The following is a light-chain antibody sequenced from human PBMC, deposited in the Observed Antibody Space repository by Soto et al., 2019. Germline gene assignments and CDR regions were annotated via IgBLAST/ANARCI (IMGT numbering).Light chain of an antibody. CDR2: AAY. V-gene: IGKV3-20*01. CDR1: QSVSIAY. J-gene: IGKJ1*01. CDR3: QQYGSSSTWT. Sequence: EIVLTQSPGTLSLSPGERATLSCRASQSVSIAYLAWYQHKPGQPPTLLIYAAYSRVTGIPDRFSGSGSGTDFTLTISRLEPEDFAVYYCQQYGSSSTWTFGQGTKVEIK.